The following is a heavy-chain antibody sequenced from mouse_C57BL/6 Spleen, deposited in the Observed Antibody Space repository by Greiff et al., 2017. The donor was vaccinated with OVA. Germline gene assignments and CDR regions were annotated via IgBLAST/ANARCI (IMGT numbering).Heavy chain of an antibody. CDR3: ARQIYYGNYQAWFAY. Sequence: QVQLQQPGPELVKPGASVKISCKASGYAFSSSWMNWVKQRPGKGLEWIGRIYPGDGDTNYNGKFKGKATLTADKSSSTAYMQLSSLTSEDSAVYFCARQIYYGNYQAWFAYWGQGTLVTVSA. J-gene: IGHJ3*01. CDR2: IYPGDGDT. CDR1: GYAFSSSW. V-gene: IGHV1-82*01. D-gene: IGHD2-1*01.